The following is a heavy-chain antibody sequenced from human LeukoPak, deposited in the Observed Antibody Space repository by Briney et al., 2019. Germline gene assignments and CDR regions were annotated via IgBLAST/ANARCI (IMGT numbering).Heavy chain of an antibody. D-gene: IGHD2-21*02. Sequence: GGSLRLSCAASGFTFSSYAMSWVRQAPGKGLEWVSAISGSGGSTYYADSVKGRFTISRDNSKNTPYLQMNSLRAEDTAVYYCAKWVPYCGGDCSALDYWGQGTLVTVSS. J-gene: IGHJ4*02. CDR2: ISGSGGST. CDR3: AKWVPYCGGDCSALDY. V-gene: IGHV3-23*01. CDR1: GFTFSSYA.